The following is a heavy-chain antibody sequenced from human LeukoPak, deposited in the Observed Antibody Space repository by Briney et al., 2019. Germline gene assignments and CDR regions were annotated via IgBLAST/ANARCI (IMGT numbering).Heavy chain of an antibody. CDR3: ARAPGDDAFDI. Sequence: ASVKVSCKASGYTFTGYYMHWVRQAPGQGLEWMGWINPNSGGTNYAQKFQGRVTMTRDTSTSTVYMELSSLRSEDTAVYYCARAPGDDAFDIWGQGTMVTVSS. CDR2: INPNSGGT. J-gene: IGHJ3*02. CDR1: GYTFTGYY. D-gene: IGHD1-26*01. V-gene: IGHV1-2*02.